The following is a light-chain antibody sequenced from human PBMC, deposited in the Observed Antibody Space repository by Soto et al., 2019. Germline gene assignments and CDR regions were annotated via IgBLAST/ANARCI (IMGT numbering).Light chain of an antibody. CDR3: QQYNNWPLT. Sequence: DIQMTQSPSSLSASVGDRVTITCLASQTITSDLNWYQQRPGKAPKLLIYAASNLQSGVPSRFSGSGSGTEFTLTITSLQSEDFAVYWCQQYNNWPLTCGPGTRLEI. CDR2: AAS. J-gene: IGKJ5*01. CDR1: QTITSD. V-gene: IGKV1-39*01.